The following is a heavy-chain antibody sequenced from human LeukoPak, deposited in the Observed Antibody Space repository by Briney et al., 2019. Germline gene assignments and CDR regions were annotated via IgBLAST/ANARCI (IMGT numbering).Heavy chain of an antibody. V-gene: IGHV3-48*03. CDR3: ARGVDGDYVIHY. J-gene: IGHJ4*02. CDR1: GFTFSSYE. Sequence: GGSLRLSCGASGFTFSSYEMNWVRQAPGKGLGGVSYISSSGRTIYYADPVKCRFTTSRDNAKNPLYLQLNSLRAEDTAVYYCARGVDGDYVIHYWGQGTLVTVSS. D-gene: IGHD4-17*01. CDR2: ISSSGRTI.